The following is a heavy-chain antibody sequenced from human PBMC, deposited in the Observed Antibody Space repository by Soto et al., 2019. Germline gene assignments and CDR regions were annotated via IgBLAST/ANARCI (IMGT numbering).Heavy chain of an antibody. CDR3: ARGPTYYDFWSGYLFHYCYGMDV. CDR2: MNPNSGNT. D-gene: IGHD3-3*01. J-gene: IGHJ6*02. Sequence: QVQQVQSGAEVKKPGASVKVSCKASGYTFTSYDINWVRQATGQGLEWMGWMNPNSGNTGYAQKFQGRVTMTRNTSISTAYMELSSLRSEDTAVYYCARGPTYYDFWSGYLFHYCYGMDVWGQGTTVTVSS. V-gene: IGHV1-8*01. CDR1: GYTFTSYD.